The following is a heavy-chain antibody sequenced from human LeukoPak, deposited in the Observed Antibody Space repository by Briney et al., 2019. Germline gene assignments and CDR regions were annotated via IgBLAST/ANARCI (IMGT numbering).Heavy chain of an antibody. CDR1: GFTFSSYG. J-gene: IGHJ4*02. V-gene: IGHV3-23*01. CDR3: ARDRWGYSYGGD. CDR2: ISGSGGST. Sequence: GGSLRLSCAASGFTFSSYGMSWVRQAPGKGLEWVSAISGSGGSTYYADSVKGRFTISRDNAKNSLYLQMNSLRAEDTAVYYCARDRWGYSYGGDWGQGTLVTVSS. D-gene: IGHD5-18*01.